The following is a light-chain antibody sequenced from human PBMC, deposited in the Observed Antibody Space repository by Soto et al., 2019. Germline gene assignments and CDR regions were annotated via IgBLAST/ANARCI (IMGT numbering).Light chain of an antibody. J-gene: IGKJ5*01. CDR1: QAINNN. Sequence: TQAPDTLSVSPGERATLSCRASQAINNNVAWYQLKDGQVPRLLIYGASTRAADVPARFSGGGSGTEFTLTISRLEPEDFAVYYCQQYGSSPPITFGQGTRLEIK. CDR2: GAS. V-gene: IGKV3-20*01. CDR3: QQYGSSPPIT.